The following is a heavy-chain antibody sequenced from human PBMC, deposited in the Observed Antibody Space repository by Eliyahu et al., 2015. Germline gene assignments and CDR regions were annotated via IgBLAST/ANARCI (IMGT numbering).Heavy chain of an antibody. D-gene: IGHD2-15*01. CDR3: ARGLGGY. V-gene: IGHV3-7*01. Sequence: EAQLLESGGGLVQPGGSXRLSCLASGFNFSIFWMSWVRQAPGKGLEWVATINQDESEKYVLDSLKGRFTISRDNAKNSLFLQMDSLRVEDTAVYYCARGLGGYWGQGNLVIVSS. CDR1: GFNFSIFW. J-gene: IGHJ4*02. CDR2: INQDESEK.